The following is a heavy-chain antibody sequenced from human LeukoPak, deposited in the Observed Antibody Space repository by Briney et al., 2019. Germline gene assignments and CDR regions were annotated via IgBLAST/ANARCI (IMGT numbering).Heavy chain of an antibody. V-gene: IGHV4-30-4*08. J-gene: IGHJ4*02. CDR1: GGSISSGDYY. Sequence: SETLSLTCTVSGGSISSGDYYWSWIRQPPGKGLEWIGYIYYSGSTYYNPSLKSRVTISVDTSKNQFSLKLSSVTAADTAVYYCAVRLNDYVWGSYQAFDYWGQETLVTVSS. D-gene: IGHD3-16*02. CDR3: AVRLNDYVWGSYQAFDY. CDR2: IYYSGST.